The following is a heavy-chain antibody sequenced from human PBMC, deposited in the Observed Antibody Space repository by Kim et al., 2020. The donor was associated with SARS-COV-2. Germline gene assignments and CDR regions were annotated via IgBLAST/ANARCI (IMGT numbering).Heavy chain of an antibody. V-gene: IGHV1-18*01. Sequence: YAQKLQGRVTMTTDTSTSTAYMELRSLRSDDTAVYYCARQRIGGGNWFDPWGQGTLVTVSS. J-gene: IGHJ5*02. D-gene: IGHD3-16*01. CDR3: ARQRIGGGNWFDP.